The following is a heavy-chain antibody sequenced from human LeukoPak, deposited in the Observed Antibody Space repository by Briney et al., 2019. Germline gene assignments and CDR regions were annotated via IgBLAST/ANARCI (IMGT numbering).Heavy chain of an antibody. J-gene: IGHJ3*02. D-gene: IGHD1-1*01. V-gene: IGHV3-7*01. CDR2: IKQDGGEK. Sequence: PGGSLRLSCAASGFTFSNFWMSWFRQAPGKGLEWVANIKQDGGEKYYVDSVKGRFTISRDNAKNSLYLQMNSLRAEDTAVYYCARLHWTDAFDIWGQGTMVTVSS. CDR3: ARLHWTDAFDI. CDR1: GFTFSNFW.